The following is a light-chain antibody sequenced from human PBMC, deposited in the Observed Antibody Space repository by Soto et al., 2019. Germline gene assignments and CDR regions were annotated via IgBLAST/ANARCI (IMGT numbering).Light chain of an antibody. CDR3: QQYDYLVT. CDR1: QTVSSTY. CDR2: GAS. J-gene: IGKJ1*01. V-gene: IGKV3-20*01. Sequence: IVLTQSPGTLSLSPGETATLSCRASQTVSSTYLAWYQHKPGRAPRLLIDGASSRAAGIPDRFSGSGSGTDFTLTISRLEPEDLAVYYCQQYDYLVTFGQGTRWIS.